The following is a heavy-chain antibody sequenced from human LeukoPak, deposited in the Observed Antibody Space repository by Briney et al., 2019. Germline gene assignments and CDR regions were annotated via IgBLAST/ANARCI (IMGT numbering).Heavy chain of an antibody. J-gene: IGHJ3*02. CDR3: ARGFPEAFDI. CDR1: GFTFNNYW. V-gene: IGHV3-13*01. Sequence: GGSLRLSCAASGFTFNNYWMHWVRQATGKGLEWVSAIGTAGDTYYPGSVKGRFTISRENAKNSLYLQMNSLRAEDTAVYYCARGFPEAFDIWGQGTMVTVSS. CDR2: IGTAGDT.